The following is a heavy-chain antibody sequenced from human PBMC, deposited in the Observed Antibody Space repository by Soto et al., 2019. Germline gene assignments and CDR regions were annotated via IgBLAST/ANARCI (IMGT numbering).Heavy chain of an antibody. Sequence: ASVKVSCKASGYTFTSYSMHWVRQAPGQGLEWMGIINPGGGSTSYAQKFQGRVTMTRDMSTSTVYMELSSLRSEDTAVYYCAREGSITMIVGAPPGDAFDIWGQGTMVTVSS. D-gene: IGHD3-22*01. CDR3: AREGSITMIVGAPPGDAFDI. CDR1: GYTFTSYS. CDR2: INPGGGST. J-gene: IGHJ3*02. V-gene: IGHV1-46*01.